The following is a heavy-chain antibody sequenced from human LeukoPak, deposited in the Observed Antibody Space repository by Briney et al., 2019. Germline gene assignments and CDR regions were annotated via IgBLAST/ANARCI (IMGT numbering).Heavy chain of an antibody. J-gene: IGHJ6*02. CDR3: APSSSSDGYYYYGMDV. Sequence: ASVKVSCKASGYTFTSYGISWVRQAPGQGLEWMGIINPSGGSTSYAQKFQGRVTMTRDTSTSTVYMELSSLRSEDTAVYYCAPSSSSDGYYYYGMDVWGQGTTVTVSS. V-gene: IGHV1-46*01. D-gene: IGHD6-6*01. CDR2: INPSGGST. CDR1: GYTFTSYG.